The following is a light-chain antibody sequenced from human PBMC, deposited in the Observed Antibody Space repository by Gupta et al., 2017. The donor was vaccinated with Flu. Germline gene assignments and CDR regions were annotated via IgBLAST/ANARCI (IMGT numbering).Light chain of an antibody. CDR3: SSYAGSNNWV. J-gene: IGLJ3*02. Sequence: SSDVGGSNYVSWYQQHPGQAPKLMIFEVSKRPSGVPDRFSASKSGNTASLTVSGLQADDEAYYYCSSYAGSNNWVFGGGTKVTVL. CDR2: EVS. CDR1: SSDVGGSNY. V-gene: IGLV2-8*01.